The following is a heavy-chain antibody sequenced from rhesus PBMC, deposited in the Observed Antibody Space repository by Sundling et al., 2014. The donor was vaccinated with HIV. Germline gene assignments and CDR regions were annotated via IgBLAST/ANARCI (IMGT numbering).Heavy chain of an antibody. Sequence: QVQLVQSGAEVKKPGSSVKVSCKASGYSITDYYMHWVRQAPRQGLEWMGWINPYNGNTKYAQKIQGRVTMTRDTSTSTAYMELSSLRSEDTAVYYCARGVGWWVPFGEYYGLDSWGRRGRSSPSPQ. CDR2: INPYNGNT. V-gene: IGHV1S2*01. CDR3: ARGVGWWVPFGEYYGLDS. J-gene: IGHJ6*01. CDR1: GYSITDYY. D-gene: IGHD5-24*01.